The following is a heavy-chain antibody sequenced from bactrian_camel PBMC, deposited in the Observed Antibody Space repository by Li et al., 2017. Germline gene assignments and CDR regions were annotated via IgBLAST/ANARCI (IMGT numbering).Heavy chain of an antibody. V-gene: IGHV3S53*01. J-gene: IGHJ4*01. CDR3: AAAVGLPDLLRGGYLSARSYDY. CDR2: IDDGGAT. D-gene: IGHD3*01. CDR1: GYIPSGYC. Sequence: HVQLVESGGGSVQAGGSLTLACSVSGYIPSGYCAGWFRQGAGERRELLAAIDDGGATRYADSVEGRFTISHDNAANTLYLQMNSLKPEDTAMYYCAAAVGLPDLLRGGYLSARSYDYWGHGTQVTVS.